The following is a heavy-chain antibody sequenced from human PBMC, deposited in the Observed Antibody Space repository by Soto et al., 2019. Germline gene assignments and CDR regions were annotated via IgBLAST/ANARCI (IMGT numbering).Heavy chain of an antibody. D-gene: IGHD6-13*01. J-gene: IGHJ6*02. CDR1: GYTFTSYY. CDR3: ARWRWQQLVRNSTSYYYYGMDV. V-gene: IGHV1-46*01. Sequence: ASVKVSCKASGYTFTSYYMHWVRQAPGQGLEWMGIINPSGGSTSYAQKFQGRVTMTRDTSTSTVYMELSSLRSEDTAVYYCARWRWQQLVRNSTSYYYYGMDVWGQGTTVTVSS. CDR2: INPSGGST.